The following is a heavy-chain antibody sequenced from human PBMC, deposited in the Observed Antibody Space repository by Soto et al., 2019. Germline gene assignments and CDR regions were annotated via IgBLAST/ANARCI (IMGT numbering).Heavy chain of an antibody. D-gene: IGHD1-26*01. Sequence: SQTLSLTCAISGYSVSSSSSAWNWIRQSPSRGLEWLGRTYYRSTWIHDYAVSVKSRIIINPDTSQNQFSLQLNSVTPGDTAVYYCARGLRPHFDYWGLGTLVTVSS. CDR3: ARGLRPHFDY. V-gene: IGHV6-1*01. CDR1: GYSVSSSSSA. J-gene: IGHJ4*02. CDR2: TYYRSTWIH.